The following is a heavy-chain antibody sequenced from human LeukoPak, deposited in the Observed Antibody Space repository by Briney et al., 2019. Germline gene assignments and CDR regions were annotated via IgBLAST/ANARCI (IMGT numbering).Heavy chain of an antibody. V-gene: IGHV3-48*03. D-gene: IGHD6-19*01. J-gene: IGHJ4*02. Sequence: QPGGSLRLSCAASGFTFSSYQMNWVRQAPGKGLEWVSYITSSGRTMYYADSVRGRFTISRDNAKNSLYLEMNSLRAEDTAVYYCANSARGIAVAGGFDYWGQGTLVTVSS. CDR3: ANSARGIAVAGGFDY. CDR1: GFTFSSYQ. CDR2: ITSSGRTM.